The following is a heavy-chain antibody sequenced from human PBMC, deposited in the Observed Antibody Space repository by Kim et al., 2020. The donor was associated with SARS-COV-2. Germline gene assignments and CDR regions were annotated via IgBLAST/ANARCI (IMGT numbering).Heavy chain of an antibody. CDR1: GYTFTSYA. D-gene: IGHD3-10*01. CDR2: INAGNGNT. CDR3: ARSLPQRITMVRGPQNAFDI. V-gene: IGHV1-3*01. Sequence: ASVKVSCKASGYTFTSYAMHWVRQAPGQRLEWMGWINAGNGNTKYSQKFQGRVTITRDTSASTAYMELSSLRSEDTAVYYCARSLPQRITMVRGPQNAFDIWGQGTMVTVSS. J-gene: IGHJ3*02.